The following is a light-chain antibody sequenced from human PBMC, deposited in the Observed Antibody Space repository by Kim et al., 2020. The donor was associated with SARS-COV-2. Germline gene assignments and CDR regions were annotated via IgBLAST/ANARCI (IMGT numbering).Light chain of an antibody. CDR3: QHLGF. Sequence: DIQMTQSPSSLSASVGDRVTITCQASQDINKYLNWYQQKPGKAPKLPISDASALETGFPSRFSGSGSGTHFTLTISSLQPEDIATYYCQHLGFFGGGTKVDIK. CDR2: DAS. CDR1: QDINKY. J-gene: IGKJ4*01. V-gene: IGKV1-33*01.